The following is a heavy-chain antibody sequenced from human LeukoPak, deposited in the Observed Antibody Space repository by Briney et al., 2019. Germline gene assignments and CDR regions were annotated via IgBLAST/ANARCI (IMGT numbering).Heavy chain of an antibody. CDR2: IKQDGSEK. Sequence: PGGSLRLSCAASGFTFSSHWMHWVRQAPGKGLEWVANIKQDGSEKYYVDSVKGRFTISRDNAKNSLYLQMNSLRAEDTAVYYCAKDDVVVIQNYYYYYMDVWGKGTTVTVSS. CDR1: GFTFSSHW. CDR3: AKDDVVVIQNYYYYYMDV. J-gene: IGHJ6*03. D-gene: IGHD2-21*01. V-gene: IGHV3-7*01.